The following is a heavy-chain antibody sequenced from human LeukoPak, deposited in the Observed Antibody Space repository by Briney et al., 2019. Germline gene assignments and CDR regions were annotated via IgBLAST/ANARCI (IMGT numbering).Heavy chain of an antibody. V-gene: IGHV4-39*01. J-gene: IGHJ5*02. CDR3: ARHPRFDILTGSWFDP. D-gene: IGHD3-9*01. Sequence: SETLSLTCTVSGGSISSSSYYWGWIRQPPGKGLEWIGSIYYSGSTYYNPSLKSRVTISVDTSKNQFSLKLSSVTAADTAVYYCARHPRFDILTGSWFDPWGQGTLVTVSS. CDR2: IYYSGST. CDR1: GGSISSSSYY.